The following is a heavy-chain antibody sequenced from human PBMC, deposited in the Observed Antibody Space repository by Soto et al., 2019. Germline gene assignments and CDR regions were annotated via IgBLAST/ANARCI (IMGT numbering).Heavy chain of an antibody. Sequence: SETLSLTCAVYGGSFSGYYWSWIRQPPGKGLEWIGEINHSGSTNYNPSLKSRVTISVDTSKNQFSLKLSSVTAADTAVYYCASSSGSGPDYWGQGTLVTVSS. CDR2: INHSGST. CDR3: ASSSGSGPDY. V-gene: IGHV4-34*01. D-gene: IGHD6-19*01. CDR1: GGSFSGYY. J-gene: IGHJ4*02.